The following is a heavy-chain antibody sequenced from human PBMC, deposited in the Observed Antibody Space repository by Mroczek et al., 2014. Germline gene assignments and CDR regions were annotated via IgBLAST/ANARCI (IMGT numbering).Heavy chain of an antibody. Sequence: QVQLQQWGAGLLKPSETLSLTCAVYGGSFSGYYWSWIRQPPGKGLEWIGEINHSGSTNYNPSLKSRVTISVDTSKNQFSLKLSSVTAADTAVYYCASNAYCGGDCYPDYWGQGTLVTVSS. J-gene: IGHJ4*02. CDR2: INHSGST. D-gene: IGHD2-21*02. V-gene: IGHV4-34*01. CDR3: ASNAYCGGDCYPDY. CDR1: GGSFSGYY.